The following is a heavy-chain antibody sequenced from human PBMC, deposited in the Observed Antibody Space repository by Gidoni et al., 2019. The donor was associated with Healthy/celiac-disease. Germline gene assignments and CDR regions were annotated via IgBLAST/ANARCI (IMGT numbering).Heavy chain of an antibody. V-gene: IGHV1-69*02. CDR1: GVTFSSYT. CDR3: ARGGEVGATDLINFDY. Sequence: QVQLVQSGAAVQKPGSSVTFSCKASGVTFSSYTISWVRQAPGQGLEWMGRIIPSLGIANYEQKFQGRVTITADKSTSTAYMELSSLRSEDTAVYYCARGGEVGATDLINFDYWGQGTLVTVSS. D-gene: IGHD1-26*01. J-gene: IGHJ4*02. CDR2: IIPSLGIA.